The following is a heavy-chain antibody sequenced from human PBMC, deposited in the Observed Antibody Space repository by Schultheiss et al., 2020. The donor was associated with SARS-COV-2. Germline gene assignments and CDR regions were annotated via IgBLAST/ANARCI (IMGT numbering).Heavy chain of an antibody. Sequence: GGSLRLSCTASGFIFSSYSMTWVRQAPGKGLEWVSFIDSGSTHIYYVDSVKGRFIISRDNAKDSVYLQLNSLRVEDTGVYYCARGPRYYYGSGSSLNDYHFDYWGQGALVTVS. J-gene: IGHJ4*02. V-gene: IGHV3-21*01. CDR3: ARGPRYYYGSGSSLNDYHFDY. CDR1: GFIFSSYS. D-gene: IGHD3-10*01. CDR2: IDSGSTHI.